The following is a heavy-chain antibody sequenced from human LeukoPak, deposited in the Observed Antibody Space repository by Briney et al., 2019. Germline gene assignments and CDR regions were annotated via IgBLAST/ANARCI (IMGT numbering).Heavy chain of an antibody. J-gene: IGHJ1*01. D-gene: IGHD3-22*01. V-gene: IGHV4-59*01. CDR2: ISYSGST. CDR1: GDSISNYY. CDR3: AREGYYYDSSGYYHAEYFQH. Sequence: PSETLSLTCTVSGDSISNYYWAWIRQPPGKGLEWIGYISYSGSTTYNPSLKSRVTISVDMSKNQFSLKLSSVTAADTAVYYCAREGYYYDSSGYYHAEYFQHWGQGTLVTVSS.